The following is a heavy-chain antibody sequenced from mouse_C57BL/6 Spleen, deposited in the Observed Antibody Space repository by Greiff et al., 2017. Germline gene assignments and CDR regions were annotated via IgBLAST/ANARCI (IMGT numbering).Heavy chain of an antibody. V-gene: IGHV1-4*01. Sequence: VQLQQSGAELARPGASVKMSCKASGYTFTSYTMHWVKQRPGQGLEWIGYINPSSGYTKYNQKFKDKATLTADKSSSTAYMQLSSLTSEDSAVYYCARWVPYYGSSYDYAMDYWGQGTSVTVSS. CDR2: INPSSGYT. J-gene: IGHJ4*01. D-gene: IGHD1-1*01. CDR1: GYTFTSYT. CDR3: ARWVPYYGSSYDYAMDY.